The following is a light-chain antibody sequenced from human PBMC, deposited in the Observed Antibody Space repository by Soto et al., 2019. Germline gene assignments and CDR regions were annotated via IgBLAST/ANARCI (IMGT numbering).Light chain of an antibody. CDR3: QHYNELPLT. CDR2: GAS. V-gene: IGKV3-20*01. Sequence: EIVLTQSPGTLSLSPGERATLSCRASQSVSSSYLAWYQQKPGQGPRLLIFGASTRAIGIPARFSGSGSGTDFTLTISSLQSEDFAVYYCQHYNELPLTFGGGTKVEIK. CDR1: QSVSSSY. J-gene: IGKJ4*01.